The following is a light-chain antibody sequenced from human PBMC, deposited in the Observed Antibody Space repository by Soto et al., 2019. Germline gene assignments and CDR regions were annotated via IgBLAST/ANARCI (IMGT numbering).Light chain of an antibody. CDR1: SSDVGGYNY. Sequence: QSALTQPASVSGSPGQSITISCTGTSSDVGGYNYVSWYQQYPGKAPKLMIYEVSNRPSGVSNRFSGSRSGSTASLTISGLQAEDEADYYCSSYTSSTTLEVFGTGTKLTVL. V-gene: IGLV2-14*01. CDR3: SSYTSSTTLEV. CDR2: EVS. J-gene: IGLJ1*01.